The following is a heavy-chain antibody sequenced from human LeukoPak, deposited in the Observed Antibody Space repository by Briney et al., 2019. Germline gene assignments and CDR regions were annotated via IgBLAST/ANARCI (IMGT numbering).Heavy chain of an antibody. CDR2: ISSSGSTI. CDR1: GFTFSSYA. CDR3: ARSGYGGKVDY. D-gene: IGHD4-23*01. Sequence: TGGSLRLSCAASGFTFSSYAMSWVRQAPGKGLEWVSYISSSGSTIYYADSVKGRFTISRDNAKNSLFLQMNSLRAEDTALYYCARSGYGGKVDYWGQGTLVTVSS. V-gene: IGHV3-48*03. J-gene: IGHJ4*02.